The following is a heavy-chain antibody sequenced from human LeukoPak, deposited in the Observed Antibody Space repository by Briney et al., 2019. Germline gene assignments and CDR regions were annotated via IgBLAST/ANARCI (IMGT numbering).Heavy chain of an antibody. CDR3: ARSRSSGLNDY. CDR1: GYTFTSYG. J-gene: IGHJ4*02. V-gene: IGHV1-8*03. CDR2: MNPNSGNT. Sequence: ASVKVSCKASGYTFTSYGISWVRQAPGQGLEWMGWMNPNSGNTGYAQKFQGRVTITRNTSISTAYMELSSLRSEDTAVYYCARSRSSGLNDYWGQGTLVTVSS. D-gene: IGHD3-22*01.